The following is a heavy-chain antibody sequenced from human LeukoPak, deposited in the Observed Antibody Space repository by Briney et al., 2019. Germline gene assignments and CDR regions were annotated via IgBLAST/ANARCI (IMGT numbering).Heavy chain of an antibody. D-gene: IGHD3-3*01. J-gene: IGHJ3*02. CDR3: ASGAYYDFWSGYFSFGAFDI. Sequence: QAGGSLRLSCAASGFTFSSYGMSWVRQAPGKGLEWVSAISGSGGSTYYADSVKGRFTISRDNAKNSLYLQMNSLRAEDTAVYYCASGAYYDFWSGYFSFGAFDIWGQGTMVTVSS. CDR1: GFTFSSYG. CDR2: ISGSGGST. V-gene: IGHV3-23*01.